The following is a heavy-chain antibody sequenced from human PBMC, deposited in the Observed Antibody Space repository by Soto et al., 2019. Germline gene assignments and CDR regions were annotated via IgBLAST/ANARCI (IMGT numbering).Heavy chain of an antibody. V-gene: IGHV3-73*01. J-gene: IGHJ4*02. CDR1: WVTFIGSA. CDR2: IRSKANSYAT. CDR3: TSTGGNDDY. D-gene: IGHD2-8*02. Sequence: GVSLILASAASWVTFIGSAMRWVRQASGKGLEWVGRIRSKANSYATAYAASVKGRFTISRDDSKNTAYLQMNSLKTEDTAVYYCTSTGGNDDYWGQGTLVTVSS.